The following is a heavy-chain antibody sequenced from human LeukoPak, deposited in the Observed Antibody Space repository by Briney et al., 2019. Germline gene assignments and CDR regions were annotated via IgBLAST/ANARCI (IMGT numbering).Heavy chain of an antibody. Sequence: ASVKVSCKASGYTFTGYYMHWVRQAPGQGLEWMGWINPNSGGTYYAQKFQGRVTMTRDTSISTAYMDLSRLRSDDTAVYYCARVDGDSLFDYWGQGTLVTVSS. V-gene: IGHV1-2*02. CDR1: GYTFTGYY. J-gene: IGHJ4*02. CDR2: INPNSGGT. D-gene: IGHD4-17*01. CDR3: ARVDGDSLFDY.